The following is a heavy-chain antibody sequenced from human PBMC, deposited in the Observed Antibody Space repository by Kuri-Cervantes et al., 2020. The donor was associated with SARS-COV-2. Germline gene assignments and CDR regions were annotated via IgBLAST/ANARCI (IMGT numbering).Heavy chain of an antibody. CDR3: AKTGRVSIFGVVSLGDAFDI. CDR1: GGSISGGSYY. D-gene: IGHD3-3*01. J-gene: IGHJ3*02. Sequence: SETLSLTCTVSGGSISGGSYYWSWIRQPAGKGLEWIGRIYTSGSTNYNPSLKSRVTISVDTSKNQFSLKLSSVTAADTAVYYCAKTGRVSIFGVVSLGDAFDIWGQGTMVTVSS. V-gene: IGHV4-61*02. CDR2: IYTSGST.